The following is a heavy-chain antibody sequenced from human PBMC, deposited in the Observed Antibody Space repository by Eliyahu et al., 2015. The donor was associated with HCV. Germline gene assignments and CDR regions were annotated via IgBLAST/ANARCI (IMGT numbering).Heavy chain of an antibody. CDR2: IYYSGST. CDR3: ARHHTSSPDFDY. J-gene: IGHJ4*02. Sequence: QVQLQESGPGLVKPSETLSLTCTXSGGSISSYYWSWIRQPPGKGLEWIGYIYYSGSTKYNPSLKXRVTISVDTSKNQFSLILTSVTAADTAVYYCARHHTSSPDFDYWGQGTLVTVSS. D-gene: IGHD6-13*01. V-gene: IGHV4-59*08. CDR1: GGSISSYY.